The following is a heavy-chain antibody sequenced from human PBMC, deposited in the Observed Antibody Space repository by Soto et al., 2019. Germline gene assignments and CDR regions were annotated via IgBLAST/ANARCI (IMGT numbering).Heavy chain of an antibody. Sequence: PGGSLRLSCAASGFTFSSYGMHWVRQAPGKGLEWVAVIWYDGSNKYYADSVKGRFTISRDNSKNTLYLQMNSLRAEDTAVYYCARGLVDGSSEYYFDYWGQGTLVTVSS. CDR1: GFTFSSYG. J-gene: IGHJ4*02. CDR2: IWYDGSNK. D-gene: IGHD1-26*01. V-gene: IGHV3-33*01. CDR3: ARGLVDGSSEYYFDY.